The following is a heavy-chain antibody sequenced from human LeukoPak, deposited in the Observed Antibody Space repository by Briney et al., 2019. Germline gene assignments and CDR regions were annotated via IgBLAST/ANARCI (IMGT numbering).Heavy chain of an antibody. CDR1: GGSISSYY. J-gene: IGHJ4*02. Sequence: SETLSLTCTVSGGSISSYYWSWIRQPPGKGLEWIGYIYYSGSTNYNPSLKSRVTISVDTSRNQFSLRLRSVTTADTAVYYCARLKWDDYEPVPYYVDYWGQGTLVTVSS. V-gene: IGHV4-59*01. D-gene: IGHD3-16*01. CDR3: ARLKWDDYEPVPYYVDY. CDR2: IYYSGST.